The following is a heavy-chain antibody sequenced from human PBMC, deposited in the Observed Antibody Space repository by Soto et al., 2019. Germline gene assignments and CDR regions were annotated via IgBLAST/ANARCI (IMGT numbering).Heavy chain of an antibody. CDR1: GFIFNTYG. Sequence: QVQLEESGGGVVQPGRSLRLSCAASGFIFNTYGMHWVRQAPDKGLEWVAVIAYDGSNKYYAGSVKGRLTISRDNSKNTLYLQMNSLRAEDTAVYYCAKGQHCSTTSCYFYFYGMDVWGQGTKVAVSS. V-gene: IGHV3-30*18. J-gene: IGHJ6*02. CDR2: IAYDGSNK. CDR3: AKGQHCSTTSCYFYFYGMDV. D-gene: IGHD2-2*01.